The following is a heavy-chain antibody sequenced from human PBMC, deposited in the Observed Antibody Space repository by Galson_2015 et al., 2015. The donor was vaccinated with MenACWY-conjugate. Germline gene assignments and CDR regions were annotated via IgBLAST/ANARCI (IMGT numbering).Heavy chain of an antibody. Sequence: SLRLSCAASGFTFNNYWMHWVRQPPGKGLEWISYIKPDGSFPNYADSVKGRFTISTDNAKNMVYLQMDGLGDEDTAVYFCARDNNWSFDSWGQGTLVTVSS. CDR1: GFTFNNYW. D-gene: IGHD1-1*01. CDR2: IKPDGSFP. CDR3: ARDNNWSFDS. J-gene: IGHJ4*02. V-gene: IGHV3-74*01.